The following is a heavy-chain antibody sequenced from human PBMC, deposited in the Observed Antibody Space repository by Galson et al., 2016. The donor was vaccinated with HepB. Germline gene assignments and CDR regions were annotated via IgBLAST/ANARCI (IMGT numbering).Heavy chain of an antibody. V-gene: IGHV3-21*06. CDR1: EFTFSSYS. CDR2: ISSNSNYI. CDR3: ARDPYSMRVDVNDAFDI. Sequence: SLRLSCAASEFTFSSYSMNWVRQAPGTGLEWVSSISSNSNYIYYAASVKGRFTISRDNAQNSLYLQMNSLRVEDTAVYYCARDPYSMRVDVNDAFDIWGQGTTVTVSS. J-gene: IGHJ3*02. D-gene: IGHD2/OR15-2a*01.